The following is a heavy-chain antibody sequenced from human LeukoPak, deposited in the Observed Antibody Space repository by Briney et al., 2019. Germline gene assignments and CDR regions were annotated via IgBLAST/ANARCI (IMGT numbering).Heavy chain of an antibody. D-gene: IGHD5-18*01. CDR3: ARVQIAYSYGLFDY. V-gene: IGHV4-59*01. CDR1: GGSISGYY. CDR2: ISYSGST. J-gene: IGHJ4*02. Sequence: SETLSLTCTVSGGSISGYYWSWIRQPPGKGLEWIGYISYSGSTDYNPSLKSRVTISLHTSKNQFSLKLSSVTAADTAVYYCARVQIAYSYGLFDYWGQGTLVTVSS.